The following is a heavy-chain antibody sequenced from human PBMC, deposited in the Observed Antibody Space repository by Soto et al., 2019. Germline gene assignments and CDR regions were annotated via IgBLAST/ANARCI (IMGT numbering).Heavy chain of an antibody. J-gene: IGHJ6*02. D-gene: IGHD6-19*01. CDR1: GFTFSSYS. Sequence: GGSLRLSCAASGFTFSSYSMNWVRQAPGKGLEWVSSISSSSSYIYYAGSVKGRFTISRDNAKNSLYLQMNSLRAEDTAVYYCASSSPPVAGADYYGMDVWGQGTTVTVSS. CDR2: ISSSSSYI. CDR3: ASSSPPVAGADYYGMDV. V-gene: IGHV3-21*01.